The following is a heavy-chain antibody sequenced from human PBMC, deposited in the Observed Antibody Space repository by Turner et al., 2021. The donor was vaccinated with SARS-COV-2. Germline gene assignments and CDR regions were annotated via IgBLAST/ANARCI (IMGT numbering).Heavy chain of an antibody. CDR2: INHSGMT. J-gene: IGHJ2*01. CDR1: GLSFNSSVFY. Sequence: QVLLHESGPGLVKPSEALSLTSTFSGLSFNSSVFYWGWIRQPPGKGLEWLGSINHSGMTYYNRSLTGRVAMSVDTSKSQFSLKLASATASDTAVYYCARTSSWDALVVGSPADWYFDLWGRGTQVIVSS. V-gene: IGHV4-39*01. CDR3: ARTSSWDALVVGSPADWYFDL. D-gene: IGHD2-15*01.